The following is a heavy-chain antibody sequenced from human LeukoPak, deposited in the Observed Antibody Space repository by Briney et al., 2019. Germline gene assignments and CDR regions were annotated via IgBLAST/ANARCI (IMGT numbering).Heavy chain of an antibody. Sequence: SETLSLTCTVSGGSISSSSYYWGWIRQPPGKGLEWIGSIYYSGSTYYNPSLKSRVTISVDTSKNQFSLKLSSVTAADTAVYYCARRTGPFDYWGQGTLVTVSS. J-gene: IGHJ4*02. D-gene: IGHD3-10*01. CDR1: GGSISSSSYY. CDR3: ARRTGPFDY. V-gene: IGHV4-39*07. CDR2: IYYSGST.